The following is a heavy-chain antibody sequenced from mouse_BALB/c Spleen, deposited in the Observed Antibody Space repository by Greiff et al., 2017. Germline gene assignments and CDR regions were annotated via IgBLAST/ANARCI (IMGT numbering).Heavy chain of an antibody. J-gene: IGHJ3*01. CDR2: ISTYYGDA. CDR1: GYTFTDYA. D-gene: IGHD1-2*01. CDR3: ARDYGQPSFAY. V-gene: IGHV1S137*01. Sequence: QVQLQQSGAELVRPGVSVKISCKGSGYTFTDYAMHWVKQSHAKSLEWIGVISTYYGDASYNQKFKGKATMTVDKSSSTAYMELARLTSEDSAIYYCARDYGQPSFAYWGQGTLVTVSA.